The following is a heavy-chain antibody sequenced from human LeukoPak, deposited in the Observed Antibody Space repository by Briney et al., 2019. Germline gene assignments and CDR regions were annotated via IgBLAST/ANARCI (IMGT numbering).Heavy chain of an antibody. J-gene: IGHJ5*02. CDR2: INPNSGGT. CDR3: ARVDDYGDYGSTYNWFDP. V-gene: IGHV1-2*02. Sequence: ASVKVSCKASGYTFTGYYMHWVRQAPGQGLEWMGWINPNSGGTNYAQKFQGRVTMTRDTSTSTAYMELSRLRSDDTAVYYCARVDDYGDYGSTYNWFDPWGQGTLVTVSS. CDR1: GYTFTGYY. D-gene: IGHD4-17*01.